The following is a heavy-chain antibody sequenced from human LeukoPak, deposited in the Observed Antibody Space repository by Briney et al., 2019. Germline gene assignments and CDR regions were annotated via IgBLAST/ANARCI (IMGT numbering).Heavy chain of an antibody. CDR1: GFTFSSYS. CDR2: ISSSSSYI. CDR3: ARGHRGYCSSTSCYGFVSYDYYGMDV. J-gene: IGHJ6*02. D-gene: IGHD2-2*01. V-gene: IGHV3-21*01. Sequence: GGSLRLSCAASGFTFSSYSMNWVRQAPGKGLEWVSSISSSSSYIYYADSVKGRFTISRDNAKNSLYLRMNSLRAEDTAVYYCARGHRGYCSSTSCYGFVSYDYYGMDVWGQGTTVTVSS.